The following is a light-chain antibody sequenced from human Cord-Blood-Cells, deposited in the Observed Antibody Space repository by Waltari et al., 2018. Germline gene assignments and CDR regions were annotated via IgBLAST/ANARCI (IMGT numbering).Light chain of an antibody. CDR2: GAS. V-gene: IGKV3-20*01. J-gene: IGKJ2*01. CDR1: QSVSSSY. Sequence: EIVLTQSPGTLSSSPGERATLSCRASQSVSSSYLAWYQQQPGQAPRLLIYGASSRATGIPDRFSGSGSGTDFTLTISRLETEDFAVYYCQQYGSSPPYTFGQGTKLEIK. CDR3: QQYGSSPPYT.